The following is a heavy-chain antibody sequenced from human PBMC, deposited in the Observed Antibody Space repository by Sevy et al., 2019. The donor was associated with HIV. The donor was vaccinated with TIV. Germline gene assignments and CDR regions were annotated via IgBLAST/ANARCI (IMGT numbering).Heavy chain of an antibody. D-gene: IGHD2-15*01. CDR1: GFTFSNYA. J-gene: IGHJ6*02. Sequence: GGSLRLSCAASGFTFSNYAMHWVRQAPGKGLEWVAIISYGEIKTYYADSVKGRFTISRDNSKNTLSLQMDGLRAEDTAVYFCARDPQGRDSYYGMDVWGQGTTVTVCS. CDR3: ARDPQGRDSYYGMDV. V-gene: IGHV3-30*04. CDR2: ISYGEIKT.